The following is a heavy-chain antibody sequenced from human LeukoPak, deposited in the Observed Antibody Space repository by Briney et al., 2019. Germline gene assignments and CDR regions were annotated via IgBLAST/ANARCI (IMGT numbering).Heavy chain of an antibody. CDR3: ARGGSTDSIHSCGGNCYFLHY. V-gene: IGHV1-2*02. CDR2: INPSSGGT. CDR1: VYTFSDYY. J-gene: IGHJ4*02. Sequence: ASVKVSCKTSVYTFSDYYLHWVRQAPGQGLEWMGWINPSSGGTKNAQKFQGRVIMTRDTSISTAYMELSRLGSDDTAVYYCARGGSTDSIHSCGGNCYFLHYWGQGTLVTVSS. D-gene: IGHD2-21*02.